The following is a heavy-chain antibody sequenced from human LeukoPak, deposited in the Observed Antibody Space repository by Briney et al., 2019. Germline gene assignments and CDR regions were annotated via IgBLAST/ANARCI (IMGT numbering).Heavy chain of an antibody. V-gene: IGHV5-51*01. Sequence: GESLKISCKGSGYSFTSYWIGWVRQMPGEGLEWMGIIYPGDSDTRYSPSFQGQVTISADKSISTAYLQWSSLKASDTAMYYCARSFDCSSTSCYRGWFDPWGQGTLVTVSS. CDR1: GYSFTSYW. CDR3: ARSFDCSSTSCYRGWFDP. J-gene: IGHJ5*02. CDR2: IYPGDSDT. D-gene: IGHD2-2*02.